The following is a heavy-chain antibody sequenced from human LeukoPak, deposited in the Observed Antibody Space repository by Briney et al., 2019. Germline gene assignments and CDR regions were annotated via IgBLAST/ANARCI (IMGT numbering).Heavy chain of an antibody. CDR2: ISSSGST. J-gene: IGHJ3*02. Sequence: SETLSLTCTVSGGSIIPYYWSWIRQPPGKGLEWIGRISSSGSTNYNPSLKSRVTISVDTSKNQFSLKLSSVTAADTAVYFCARGPYSYDSSGAFDIWGQGTMVTVSS. D-gene: IGHD3-22*01. CDR3: ARGPYSYDSSGAFDI. V-gene: IGHV4-4*08. CDR1: GGSIIPYY.